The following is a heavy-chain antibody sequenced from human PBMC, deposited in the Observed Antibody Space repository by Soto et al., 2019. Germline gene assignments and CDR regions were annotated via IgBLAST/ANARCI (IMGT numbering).Heavy chain of an antibody. CDR1: GFTFSNAW. J-gene: IGHJ4*02. CDR2: IKSKIDDGTT. V-gene: IGHV3-15*01. CDR3: STHLGSCSDGACYYGLLDN. D-gene: IGHD2-15*01. Sequence: GGSLRLSCAASGFTFSNAWMSWVRQAPGKGLEWVGRIKSKIDDGTTDYAAPVKGRFTISRDDSTNTLSLQMNSLKTEDTAVYYCSTHLGSCSDGACYYGLLDNWGQGTLVTVSS.